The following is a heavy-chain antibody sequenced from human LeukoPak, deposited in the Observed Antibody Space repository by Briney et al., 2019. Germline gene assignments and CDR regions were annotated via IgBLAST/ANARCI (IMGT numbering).Heavy chain of an antibody. CDR3: ARDRPYYDSWSGYYHYYYGMDV. D-gene: IGHD3-3*01. V-gene: IGHV3-21*01. J-gene: IGHJ6*02. CDR1: GFTFSSYS. CDR2: ISSSSSYI. Sequence: GGSLRLSCAASGFTFSSYSMNWVRQAPGKGLEWVSPISSSSSYIYYADSVKGRFTISRDNAKNSLYLQINSLRAEDTAVYYCARDRPYYDSWSGYYHYYYGMDVWGQGTTVTVSS.